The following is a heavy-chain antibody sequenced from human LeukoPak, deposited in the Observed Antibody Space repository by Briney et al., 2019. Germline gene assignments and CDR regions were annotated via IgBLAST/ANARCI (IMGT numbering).Heavy chain of an antibody. CDR2: IYYSGST. J-gene: IGHJ4*02. D-gene: IGHD4-17*01. CDR1: GGSISSGGYY. Sequence: PSQTLSLTCTVSGGSISSGGYYWSWIRQPPGKGLEWIGYIYYSGSTNYNPSLKSRVTISVDTSKNQFSLKLSSVTAADTAVYYCTRLLRRNYFDYWGQGALVTVSS. V-gene: IGHV4-61*08. CDR3: TRLLRRNYFDY.